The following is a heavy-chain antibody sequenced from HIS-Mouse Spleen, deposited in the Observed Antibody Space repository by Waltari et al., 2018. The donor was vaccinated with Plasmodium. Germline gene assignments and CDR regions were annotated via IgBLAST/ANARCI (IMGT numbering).Heavy chain of an antibody. Sequence: VESGGGLVKPGGSLRLSCAASGFTFSSYSMNWVRQAPGKGLEWVSSISSSSSYINYADSVKGRFTISRDNAKNSLYLQMNSLRAEDTAVYYCAREDILTGYYNDYWYFDLWGRGTLVTVSS. CDR1: GFTFSSYS. CDR3: AREDILTGYYNDYWYFDL. CDR2: ISSSSSYI. V-gene: IGHV3-21*01. D-gene: IGHD3-9*01. J-gene: IGHJ2*01.